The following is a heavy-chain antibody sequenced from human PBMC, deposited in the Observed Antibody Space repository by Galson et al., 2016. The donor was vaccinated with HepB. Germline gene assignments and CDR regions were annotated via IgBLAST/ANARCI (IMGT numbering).Heavy chain of an antibody. Sequence: SVKVSCKASGGTFSSFAISWVRQAPGQGLEWMGGIIPMFGTPNYAQKFQGRVTVTADESTSTAYMELTSVTVADTAVYYCARARYCTRTTCLNWFDPWGQGTLVTVSS. CDR1: GGTFSSFA. CDR3: ARARYCTRTTCLNWFDP. CDR2: IIPMFGTP. D-gene: IGHD2-2*01. J-gene: IGHJ5*02. V-gene: IGHV1-69*13.